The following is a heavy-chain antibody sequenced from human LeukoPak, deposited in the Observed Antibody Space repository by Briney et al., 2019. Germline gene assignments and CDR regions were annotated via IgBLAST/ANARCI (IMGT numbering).Heavy chain of an antibody. CDR1: GYTFTNYY. D-gene: IGHD5-24*01. CDR2: INPGGGNT. J-gene: IGHJ3*02. Sequence: ASVKVSCKASGYTFTNYYIHWVRQAPGQGLEWMGLINPGGGNTDYAQNFQGRVTMTRDTSASTVYMELSSLRSEDTAIYYCARIRDGYNDAYDIWGQGTVVTVPS. V-gene: IGHV1-46*01. CDR3: ARIRDGYNDAYDI.